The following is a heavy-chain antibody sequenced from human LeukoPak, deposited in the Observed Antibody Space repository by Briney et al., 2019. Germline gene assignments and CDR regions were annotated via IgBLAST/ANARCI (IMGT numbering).Heavy chain of an antibody. CDR2: IVVGSGNT. CDR1: GFTFTSSA. D-gene: IGHD6-13*01. CDR3: AADKRYSSSWYETQPDY. J-gene: IGHJ4*02. Sequence: SVKVSCKASGFTFTSSAVQWVRQARGQRLEWIGWIVVGSGNTNYAQKFQERVTITRDMSTSTAYMELSSLRSEDTAVYYCAADKRYSSSWYETQPDYWGQGTLVTVSS. V-gene: IGHV1-58*01.